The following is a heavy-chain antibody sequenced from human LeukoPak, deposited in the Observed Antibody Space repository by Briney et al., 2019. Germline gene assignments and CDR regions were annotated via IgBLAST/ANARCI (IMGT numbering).Heavy chain of an antibody. D-gene: IGHD6-13*01. CDR2: ISFDGSQK. J-gene: IGHJ6*02. Sequence: GGSLRLSCAASGFTFSNYGMHWVRQAPGKGLEWVALISFDGSQKYYADSVKDRFTISRDNSKNILYLQMNSLRAEDTAVYYCTRGGESSSWSGMDVWGQGTTVTVSS. CDR1: GFTFSNYG. V-gene: IGHV3-33*01. CDR3: TRGGESSSWSGMDV.